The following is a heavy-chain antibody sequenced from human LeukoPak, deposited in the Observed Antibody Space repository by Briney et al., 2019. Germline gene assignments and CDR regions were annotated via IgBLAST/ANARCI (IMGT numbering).Heavy chain of an antibody. CDR3: TREFRASRAPFRGVIPTDFDY. D-gene: IGHD3-10*01. Sequence: GGSLRLSCTASGFTFGDYAMSWVRQAPGKGLEWVGFIRSKAYGGTTEYAASVKGRSTISRDDSKSIAYLQMNSLKTEDTAVYYCTREFRASRAPFRGVIPTDFDYWGQGTLVTVSS. J-gene: IGHJ4*02. V-gene: IGHV3-49*04. CDR1: GFTFGDYA. CDR2: IRSKAYGGTT.